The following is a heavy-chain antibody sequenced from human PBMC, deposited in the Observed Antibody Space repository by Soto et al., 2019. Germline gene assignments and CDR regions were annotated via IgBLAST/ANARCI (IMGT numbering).Heavy chain of an antibody. J-gene: IGHJ4*02. CDR3: AKPARGWYSETDY. CDR1: GFTFSSYA. D-gene: IGHD6-19*01. CDR2: ISGSGGST. V-gene: IGHV3-23*01. Sequence: EVQLLESGGGLVQPGGSLRLSCAASGFTFSSYAMSWVRQAPGNGLEWVSAISGSGGSTYYAYSVKGRFTISRDNSKNTLYLQMNSLRAEDTAVYYWAKPARGWYSETDYGGQGTLVTVSS.